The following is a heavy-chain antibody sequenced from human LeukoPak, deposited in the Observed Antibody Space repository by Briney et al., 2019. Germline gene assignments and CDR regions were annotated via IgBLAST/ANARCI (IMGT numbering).Heavy chain of an antibody. CDR2: INWNGGST. D-gene: IGHD1-26*01. V-gene: IGHV3-20*04. Sequence: GGSLRLSCAASGFTFDDYGMSWVRQAPGKGLDWVSGINWNGGSTGYADSVKGRFTISRDNAKNSLYLQMNSLRAEDTALYYCARRVGANDFDYWGQGTLVTVSS. CDR1: GFTFDDYG. CDR3: ARRVGANDFDY. J-gene: IGHJ4*02.